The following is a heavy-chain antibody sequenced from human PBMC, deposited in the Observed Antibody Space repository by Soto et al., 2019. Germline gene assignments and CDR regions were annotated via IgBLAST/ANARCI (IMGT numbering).Heavy chain of an antibody. CDR3: ARERADSYGFWHWFDP. D-gene: IGHD5-18*01. V-gene: IGHV4-30-4*01. J-gene: IGHJ5*02. CDR2: IYYSGST. CDR1: GGSISSGDYY. Sequence: PSETLSLTCTVSGGSISSGDYYWSWIRQPPGMGLEWIGYIYYSGSTYYNPSLKSRVTISVDTSKNQFSLKLSSVTAADTAVYYCARERADSYGFWHWFDPWGQGTLVTVSS.